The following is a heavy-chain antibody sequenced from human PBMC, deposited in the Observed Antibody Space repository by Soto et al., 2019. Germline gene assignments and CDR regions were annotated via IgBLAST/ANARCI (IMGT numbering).Heavy chain of an antibody. D-gene: IGHD6-6*01. V-gene: IGHV3-23*01. CDR3: AKARVFYWYFDL. CDR2: ISGSGGST. Sequence: GGSLRLSCAASGFTFSSYAMSWVRQAPGKGLEWVSAISGSGGSTYYADSVKGRFTISRDNSKNTLYLQMNSLGAGDTAVYYCAKARVFYWYFDLWGRGTLVTVSS. J-gene: IGHJ2*01. CDR1: GFTFSSYA.